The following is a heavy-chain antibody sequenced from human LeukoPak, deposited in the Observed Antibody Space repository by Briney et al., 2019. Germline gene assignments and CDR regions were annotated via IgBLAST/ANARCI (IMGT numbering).Heavy chain of an antibody. CDR3: ARLHTYGSGSYDDY. D-gene: IGHD3-10*01. CDR1: GGSISSYY. V-gene: IGHV4-59*08. CDR2: IYYSGST. J-gene: IGHJ4*02. Sequence: PSETLSLTCTVSGGSISSYYWSWIRQPPGKGLEWIGYIYYSGSTNYNPSPKSRVTISVDTSKNQFSLKLSSVTAADTAVCYCARLHTYGSGSYDDYWGQETLVTVSS.